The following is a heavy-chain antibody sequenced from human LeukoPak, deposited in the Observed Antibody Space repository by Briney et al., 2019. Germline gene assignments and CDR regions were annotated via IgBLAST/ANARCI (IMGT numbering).Heavy chain of an antibody. CDR1: GYTFTSYG. D-gene: IGHD6-13*01. V-gene: IGHV1-18*01. CDR3: ARSYSSSWYYYYMDV. J-gene: IGHJ6*03. CDR2: ISAYNGNT. Sequence: VASVKVSCKASGYTFTSYGISWVRQAPGQGLEWMGWISAYNGNTNYAQKFQGRVTITRNTSISTAYMELSSLRSEDTAVYYCARSYSSSWYYYYMDVWGKGTTVTVSS.